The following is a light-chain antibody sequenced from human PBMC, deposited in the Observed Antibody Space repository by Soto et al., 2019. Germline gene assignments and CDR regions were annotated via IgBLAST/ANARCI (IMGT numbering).Light chain of an antibody. CDR3: QQSYSWT. CDR1: QSISSY. V-gene: IGKV1-39*01. CDR2: AAS. J-gene: IGKJ1*01. Sequence: DIQMTQSPSSLSASVGDRVTITCRASQSISSYLNWYQQKPGKAPKLLIYAASSLQSGVPSRFSGSGSGTDFTLTISSLQPEDFATDYCQQSYSWTFGQGTKVEIK.